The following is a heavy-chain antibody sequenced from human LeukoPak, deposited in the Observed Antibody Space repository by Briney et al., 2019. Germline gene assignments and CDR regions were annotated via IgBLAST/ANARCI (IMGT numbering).Heavy chain of an antibody. J-gene: IGHJ4*02. D-gene: IGHD3-22*01. V-gene: IGHV1-2*02. CDR1: GYTFTGYY. CDR2: INPNSGGT. CDR3: ARDYYYDSSGYPSDY. Sequence: ASVKVSCKASGYTFTGYYLHWVRQAPGQGLEWMGWINPNSGGTNYARKFQGRVTMTRHTSISTAYMELSRLRSDDTAVYYCARDYYYDSSGYPSDYWGQGTLVTVSS.